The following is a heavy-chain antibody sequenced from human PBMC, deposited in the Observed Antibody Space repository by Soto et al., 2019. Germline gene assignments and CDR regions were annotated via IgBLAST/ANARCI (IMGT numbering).Heavy chain of an antibody. D-gene: IGHD4-17*01. CDR2: IGGRGGNT. CDR1: GSRFGDYA. V-gene: IGHV3-23*01. J-gene: IGHJ4*02. CDR3: VKARAYGDFAGSFEW. Sequence: VGSLRLFGVASGSRFGDYAMKWVRPARGKGLEWVSNIGGRGGNTFYADSMRGRFTSSRDNSKNMLYWEMNNLRVEDSATYYCVKARAYGDFAGSFEWWGQGTQVTVSS.